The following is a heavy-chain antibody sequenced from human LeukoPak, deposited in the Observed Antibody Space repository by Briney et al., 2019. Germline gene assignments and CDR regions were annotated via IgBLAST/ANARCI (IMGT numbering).Heavy chain of an antibody. J-gene: IGHJ4*02. CDR2: ISSSGGRT. V-gene: IGHV3-23*01. CDR1: GFTFSSYA. Sequence: GGSLRLSCGASGFTFSSYAMSWVRQAPGKGLEWVAAISSSGGRTYYADSVKGRFTISRDNSKNTLYLQMNSLRAEDTAVYYCARDGGPGHWGQGTLVTVSS. CDR3: ARDGGPGH.